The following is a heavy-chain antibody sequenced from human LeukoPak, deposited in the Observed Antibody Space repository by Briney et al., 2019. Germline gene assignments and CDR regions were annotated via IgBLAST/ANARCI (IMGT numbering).Heavy chain of an antibody. D-gene: IGHD3-9*01. Sequence: PGGSLRLSCAASGFTFSNAWMSWVRQAPGKGLEWVGRIKSKTDGGTTDYAAPVKGRFTISRDDSKNTLYLQMNSLKTEDTAVYYCTTVENPPYYDILTGYYLMFDYWGQGTLVTVSS. CDR1: GFTFSNAW. V-gene: IGHV3-15*01. CDR2: IKSKTDGGTT. J-gene: IGHJ4*02. CDR3: TTVENPPYYDILTGYYLMFDY.